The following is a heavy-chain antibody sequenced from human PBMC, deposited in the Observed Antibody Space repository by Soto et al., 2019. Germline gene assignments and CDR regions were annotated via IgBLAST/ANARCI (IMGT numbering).Heavy chain of an antibody. J-gene: IGHJ4*02. CDR3: ARAVAGPAAFDY. V-gene: IGHV1-3*01. CDR1: GYTFTGYA. D-gene: IGHD2-15*01. Sequence: ASVKVSCKASGYTFTGYAMHWVRQAPGQRLEWMGWINAGNGNTKYSQKFQGRVTITRDTSASTAFMELSSLRSEDTAVYYCARAVAGPAAFDYGGQGPLVTVPS. CDR2: INAGNGNT.